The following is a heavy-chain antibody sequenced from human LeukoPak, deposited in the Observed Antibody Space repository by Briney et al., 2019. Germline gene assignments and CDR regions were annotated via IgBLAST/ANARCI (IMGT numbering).Heavy chain of an antibody. CDR2: ISSSSSYI. D-gene: IGHD3-10*01. CDR3: AREVDYYGSGSYYNPFDY. V-gene: IGHV3-21*01. CDR1: GFTFSSYS. Sequence: PGGSLRLSCAASGFTFSSYSMNWVRQAPGKGLEWASSISSSSSYIYYADSVKGRFTISRDNAKNSLYLQMNSLRAEDTAVYYCAREVDYYGSGSYYNPFDYWGQGTLVTVSS. J-gene: IGHJ4*02.